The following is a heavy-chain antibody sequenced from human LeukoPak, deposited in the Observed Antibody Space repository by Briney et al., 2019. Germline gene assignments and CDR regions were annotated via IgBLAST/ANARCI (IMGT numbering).Heavy chain of an antibody. V-gene: IGHV3-9*01. J-gene: IGHJ4*02. CDR3: AKDRGTGTPLFDY. CDR2: ISWNSGSI. CDR1: GFTFDDYA. Sequence: GRCLRLSCAASGFTFDDYAMHWVRQAPGKGLEWVSGISWNSGSIGYADSVRGRFTISRDNAKNSLYLQMNSLRAEDTALYYCAKDRGTGTPLFDYWGQGTLVTVSS. D-gene: IGHD1-1*01.